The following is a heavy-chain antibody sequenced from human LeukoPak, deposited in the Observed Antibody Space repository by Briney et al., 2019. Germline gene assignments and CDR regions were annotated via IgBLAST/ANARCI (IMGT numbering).Heavy chain of an antibody. CDR1: GGTFSSYA. Sequence: ASVKVSCKASGGTFSSYAISWVRQAPGQGLEWMGRIIPILGIANYAQKFQGRVTITADKSTSTAYMELSSLRSEDTAVYYCARGPPSYNWFDPWGQGTLVTVSS. V-gene: IGHV1-69*04. J-gene: IGHJ5*02. CDR2: IIPILGIA. CDR3: ARGPPSYNWFDP.